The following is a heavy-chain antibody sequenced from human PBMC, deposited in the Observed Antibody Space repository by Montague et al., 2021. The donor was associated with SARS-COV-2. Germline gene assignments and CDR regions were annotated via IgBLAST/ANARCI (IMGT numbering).Heavy chain of an antibody. CDR2: N. Sequence: NDYAVSVKSRITINPDTSKNQISLQLNSVTPEDTAVYYCARTSASSDYWGLGTLVTVSS. D-gene: IGHD1-26*01. V-gene: IGHV6-1*01. J-gene: IGHJ4*02. CDR3: ARTSASSDY.